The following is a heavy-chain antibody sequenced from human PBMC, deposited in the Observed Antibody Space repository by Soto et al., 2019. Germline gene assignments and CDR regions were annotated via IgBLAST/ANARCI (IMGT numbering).Heavy chain of an antibody. Sequence: EVQLVESGGDLVQPGGSLRLSCAASGFTFSSYSLNWVRQAPGKGLEWVSYINGGRTTIYYADSVKGRFTISRDNARNSLYLQMTSLRAEDTDVYYCARDVKAYCSGGSCYRFFDSWGQGSRFTVSS. J-gene: IGHJ4*02. V-gene: IGHV3-48*01. CDR1: GFTFSSYS. D-gene: IGHD2-15*01. CDR2: INGGRTTI. CDR3: ARDVKAYCSGGSCYRFFDS.